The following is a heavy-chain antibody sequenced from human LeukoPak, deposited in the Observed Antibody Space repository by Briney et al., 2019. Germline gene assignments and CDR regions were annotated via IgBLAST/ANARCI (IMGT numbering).Heavy chain of an antibody. Sequence: GGSPRLSCAASGFTFSSYAMSWVRQAPGKGLEWVSAISGSGGSTYYAASVKGRFTISRDNSKNTLYLQMNSLRAEDTAVYYCAKDAIGTDSITMIAHDPWGQGTLVTVSS. D-gene: IGHD3-22*01. J-gene: IGHJ5*02. CDR1: GFTFSSYA. CDR3: AKDAIGTDSITMIAHDP. V-gene: IGHV3-23*01. CDR2: ISGSGGST.